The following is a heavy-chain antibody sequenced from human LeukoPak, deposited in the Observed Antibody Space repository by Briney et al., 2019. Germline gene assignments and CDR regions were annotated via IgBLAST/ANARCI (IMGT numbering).Heavy chain of an antibody. CDR3: ARAQSGYDFDY. CDR1: GFTFSSYG. D-gene: IGHD5-12*01. V-gene: IGHV3-23*01. Sequence: GGSLRLSCTASGFTFSSYGMSWVRQAPGKGLEWVSGLSGSGGNTYYADSVKGRFTISRDNSKNTLYLQMDSLRAEDTAVYYCARAQSGYDFDYWGQGTLVTVSS. CDR2: LSGSGGNT. J-gene: IGHJ4*02.